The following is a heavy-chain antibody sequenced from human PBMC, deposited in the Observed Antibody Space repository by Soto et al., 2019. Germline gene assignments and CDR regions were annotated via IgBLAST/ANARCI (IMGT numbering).Heavy chain of an antibody. CDR2: IYHTGNT. J-gene: IGHJ5*01. Sequence: PSETLSLTCTVSGGSISGDSYWSCIRQTPGKGLEWIGYIYHTGNTYYNPSLRSRVSISVDKSKSQFSLKLISVTAADTAVYFCARDEYQLLSSVSWFDSWGQGTLVTVSS. CDR3: ARDEYQLLSSVSWFDS. D-gene: IGHD2-2*01. CDR1: GGSISGDSY. V-gene: IGHV4-30-4*01.